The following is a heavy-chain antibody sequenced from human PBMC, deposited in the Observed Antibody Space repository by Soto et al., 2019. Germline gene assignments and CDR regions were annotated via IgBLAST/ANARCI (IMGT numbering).Heavy chain of an antibody. D-gene: IGHD3-3*01. Sequence: ASVKVSCKASGYTFTGYYMHWVRQAPGQGLEWMGWINPNSGGTNYAQKFQGRVTMTRDTSISTAYMGLSRLRSDDTAVYYCARVHYYDFWSGYHEYYGMDVWGQGTTVTVSS. CDR1: GYTFTGYY. J-gene: IGHJ6*02. CDR3: ARVHYYDFWSGYHEYYGMDV. CDR2: INPNSGGT. V-gene: IGHV1-2*02.